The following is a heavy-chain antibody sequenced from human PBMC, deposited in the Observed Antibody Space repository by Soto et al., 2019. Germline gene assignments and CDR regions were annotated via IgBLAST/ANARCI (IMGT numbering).Heavy chain of an antibody. D-gene: IGHD4-17*01. Sequence: GGSLRLSCAASGFTFSTFGMTWVRQAPGKGLEWVSTICDDGSIIYYADSVKGRFTISRDNSKNTLYLQMNSLRAEDTAVYYCAREYGDYVFDYWGQGTLVTVSS. CDR3: AREYGDYVFDY. CDR2: ICDDGSII. J-gene: IGHJ4*02. CDR1: GFTFSTFG. V-gene: IGHV3-33*08.